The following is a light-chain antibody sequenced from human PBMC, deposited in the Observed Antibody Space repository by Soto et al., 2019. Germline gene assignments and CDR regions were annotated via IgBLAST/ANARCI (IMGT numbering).Light chain of an antibody. Sequence: EIVMTQSPATLSVSPGERATLSCRASQSVNSNLAWYQQKPGQAPRLLIYGASTRATGIPVRLSGSGSGTEYTLTISSLQSEDFAVYYCQQYNSWPQTFGQGTKVEI. CDR2: GAS. J-gene: IGKJ1*01. CDR3: QQYNSWPQT. CDR1: QSVNSN. V-gene: IGKV3-15*01.